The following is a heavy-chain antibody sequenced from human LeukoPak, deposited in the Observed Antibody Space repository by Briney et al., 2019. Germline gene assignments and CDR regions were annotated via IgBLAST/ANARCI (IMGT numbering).Heavy chain of an antibody. D-gene: IGHD3-22*01. J-gene: IGHJ4*02. CDR2: IFHSGST. CDR1: GGSISSGNW. CDR3: AREYHYYDTRGYYYFDY. Sequence: SETLSLTCAVSGGSISSGNWWSLVRQPPGKGLEWIGEIFHSGSTNYNPSLKSRVTMSLDTSRNQFSLKLSSVTAADTAVYYCAREYHYYDTRGYYYFDYWGQGTLVTVSS. V-gene: IGHV4-4*02.